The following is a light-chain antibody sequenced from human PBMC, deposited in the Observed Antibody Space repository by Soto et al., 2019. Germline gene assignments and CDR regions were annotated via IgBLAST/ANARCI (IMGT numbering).Light chain of an antibody. J-gene: IGLJ1*01. CDR3: SSYTSSSTLV. V-gene: IGLV2-14*01. Sequence: QSALTQPASVSGSPGQSITISCTGTSSDVGGYNYVSWYQQHPGKAPKLMIYDVSNRPSGVSNRFSGSKSGNTASLTISGLQAADEADYYCSSYTSSSTLVFGTGTKLNVL. CDR2: DVS. CDR1: SSDVGGYNY.